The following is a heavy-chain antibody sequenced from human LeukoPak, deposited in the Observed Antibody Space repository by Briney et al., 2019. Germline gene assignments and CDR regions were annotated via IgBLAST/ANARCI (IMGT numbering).Heavy chain of an antibody. CDR2: IQHSGST. D-gene: IGHD3-22*01. V-gene: IGHV4-38-2*02. J-gene: IGHJ4*02. Sequence: PSETLSLTCTVSGYSISSGYYWGWIRQPPGKGLEWIGNIQHSGSTSNNPSLQSRVTISLDMSKNQFSLRLSSVTAADTAVYYCARVSGYTDYWGQGTLVTVSS. CDR3: ARVSGYTDY. CDR1: GYSISSGYY.